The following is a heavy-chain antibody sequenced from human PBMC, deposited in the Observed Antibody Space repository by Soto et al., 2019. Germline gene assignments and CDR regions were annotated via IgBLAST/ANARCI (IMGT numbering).Heavy chain of an antibody. CDR1: GFTFSSYW. CDR3: ARVLGCSGGSCYSGFGY. CDR2: IKQDGSEK. Sequence: GESLKISCAASGFTFSSYWMSWVRQAPGKGLEWVANIKQDGSEKYYVDSVKGRFTISRDNAKNSLYLQMNSLRAEDTAVYYCARVLGCSGGSCYSGFGYWGQGTLVTVSS. J-gene: IGHJ4*02. V-gene: IGHV3-7*05. D-gene: IGHD2-15*01.